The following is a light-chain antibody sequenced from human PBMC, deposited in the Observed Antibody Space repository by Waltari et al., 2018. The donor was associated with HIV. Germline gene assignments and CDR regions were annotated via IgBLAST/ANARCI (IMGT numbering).Light chain of an antibody. CDR1: QSILHGSNDKNY. V-gene: IGKV4-1*01. J-gene: IGKJ1*01. CDR3: QQYYKTPWT. CDR2: WAS. Sequence: DIVMTQSPESLAVSLGERTTINCKASQSILHGSNDKNYLAWYQQRTGQSPKLLIYWASTRESGVPERFNGSVSGTDFTLTISNLQAEDVAVYYCQQYYKTPWTFGRGTKVQI.